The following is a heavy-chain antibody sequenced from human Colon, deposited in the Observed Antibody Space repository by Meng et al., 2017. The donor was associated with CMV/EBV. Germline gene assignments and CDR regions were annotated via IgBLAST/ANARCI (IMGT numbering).Heavy chain of an antibody. D-gene: IGHD3-3*01. J-gene: IGHJ4*02. Sequence: GGSLRLSCAASGFTFSSYSMNWVRQAPGEGLVWVSRINTDGSRTNYADSVEGRFTSSRDNAKNTLYLQMSSLRAEDTAVYYCATDPYDVWSGYPTYYFDYWAQGTLVTVSS. CDR3: ATDPYDVWSGYPTYYFDY. CDR2: INTDGSRT. CDR1: GFTFSSYS. V-gene: IGHV3-74*01.